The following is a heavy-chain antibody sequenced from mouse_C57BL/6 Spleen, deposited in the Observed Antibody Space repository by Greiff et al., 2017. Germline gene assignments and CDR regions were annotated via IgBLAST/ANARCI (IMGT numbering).Heavy chain of an antibody. CDR2: IYPGDGGT. Sequence: QVQLQQSGPELVKPGASVKISCKASGYAFSSSWMNWVKQRPGQGLEWIGRIYPGDGGTNYNGKFKGKATLTADKSSSTAYMQLSSLASEDSAVYFCARGGWYFDVWGTGTTVTVSS. CDR1: GYAFSSSW. V-gene: IGHV1-82*01. J-gene: IGHJ1*03. CDR3: ARGGWYFDV.